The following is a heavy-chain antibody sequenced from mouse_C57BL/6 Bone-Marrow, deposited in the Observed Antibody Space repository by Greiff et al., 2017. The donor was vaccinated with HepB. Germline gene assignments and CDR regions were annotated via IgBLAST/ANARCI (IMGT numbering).Heavy chain of an antibody. Sequence: EVKLMESGGGLVQSGRSLRLSCATSGFTFSDFYMEWVRQAPGKGLEWIAASRNKANDYTTEYSASVKGRFIVSRDTSQSILYLQMNALRAEDTAIYYCARDPLTGTGAMDYWGQGTSVTVSS. CDR1: GFTFSDFY. CDR3: ARDPLTGTGAMDY. V-gene: IGHV7-1*01. D-gene: IGHD4-1*01. J-gene: IGHJ4*01. CDR2: SRNKANDYTT.